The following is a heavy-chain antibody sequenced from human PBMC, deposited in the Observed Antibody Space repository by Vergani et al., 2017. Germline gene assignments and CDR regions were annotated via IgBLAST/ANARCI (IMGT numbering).Heavy chain of an antibody. V-gene: IGHV1-18*04. J-gene: IGHJ3*02. CDR1: GYTFTSYG. Sequence: QVQLVQSGAEVKKPGASVKVSCKASGYTFTSYGISWVRQAPGQGLEWMGWVSAYNGNTNYAQKLQGRVTMTTDTSTSTAYMELRSLRSDDTAVYYCARHVEMAPSRIQDAFDIWGQGTMVTVSS. D-gene: IGHD5-24*01. CDR3: ARHVEMAPSRIQDAFDI. CDR2: VSAYNGNT.